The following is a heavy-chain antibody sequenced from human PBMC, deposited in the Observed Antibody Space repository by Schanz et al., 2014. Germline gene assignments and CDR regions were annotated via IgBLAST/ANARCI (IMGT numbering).Heavy chain of an antibody. J-gene: IGHJ3*02. CDR2: IYYTGTT. CDR1: GASISGSSDY. Sequence: QLQLQESGPGLVKPSETLSLTCTVSGASISGSSDYWGWIRQSPGKGLEWIGNIYYTGTTYYNPSRKSRFSIAVNTPKNQFPLKLPSVTAADTAVFYCARRDNYLSAFDIWGQGTMVTVSS. V-gene: IGHV4-39*01. D-gene: IGHD4-4*01. CDR3: ARRDNYLSAFDI.